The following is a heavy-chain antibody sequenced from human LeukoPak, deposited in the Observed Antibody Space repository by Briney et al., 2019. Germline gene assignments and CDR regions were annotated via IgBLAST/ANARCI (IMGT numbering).Heavy chain of an antibody. Sequence: PGGSLRLSCAASGFTFNTYGMSWVRQAPGKGLEWVSGISGSGGATYYADSVKGRFTISRDDPHNTLYLQMNSLRSDDTAVYYCARDFRRYQLLFPQNWFDPWGQGTLVTVSS. CDR3: ARDFRRYQLLFPQNWFDP. D-gene: IGHD2-2*01. CDR1: GFTFNTYG. CDR2: ISGSGGAT. J-gene: IGHJ5*02. V-gene: IGHV3-23*01.